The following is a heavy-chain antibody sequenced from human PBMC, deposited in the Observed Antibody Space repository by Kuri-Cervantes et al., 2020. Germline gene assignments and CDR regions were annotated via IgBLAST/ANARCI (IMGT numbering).Heavy chain of an antibody. CDR2: IYSGGST. CDR1: EFTVRSNF. CDR3: AKDWELSY. D-gene: IGHD1-26*01. Sequence: GGSLRLSCAASEFTVRSNFMSWVRQAPGKGLEWVSVIYSGGSTYYADSVKGRFTISRDNSKNTLYLQMNSLRAEDTAVYYCAKDWELSYWGQGTLVIVSS. J-gene: IGHJ4*02. V-gene: IGHV3-66*01.